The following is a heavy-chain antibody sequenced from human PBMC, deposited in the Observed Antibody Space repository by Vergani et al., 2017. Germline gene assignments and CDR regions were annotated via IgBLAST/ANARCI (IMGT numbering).Heavy chain of an antibody. CDR2: IRGSGGST. CDR3: AEDRRCRRWVGELLSLDY. Sequence: EVQLLESGGGLVQPGGSLRLSCAASGFTFSSYAMSWVRQAPGKGLEWVSAIRGSGGSTYYADSVKGRFTIPRDNSKNTLYLQMNSLRAEDTAVYYCAEDRRCRRWVGELLSLDYWGQGTLVTVSS. CDR1: GFTFSSYA. V-gene: IGHV3-23*01. J-gene: IGHJ4*02. D-gene: IGHD3-10*01.